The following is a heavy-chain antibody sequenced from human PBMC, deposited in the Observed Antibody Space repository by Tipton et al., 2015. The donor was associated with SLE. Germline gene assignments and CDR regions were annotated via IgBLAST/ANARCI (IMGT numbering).Heavy chain of an antibody. V-gene: IGHV4-34*01. D-gene: IGHD1-26*01. CDR2: INHSGST. CDR1: GGSFSGYY. J-gene: IGHJ2*01. Sequence: TLSLTCAVYGGSFSGYYWSWIRQPPGKGLEWIGEINHSGSTNYNPSLKSRVTISVDTSKNQFSLKLSSVTAADTAVYYCARLTDIVGVTGWYFDLWGRGTLVTVSS. CDR3: ARLTDIVGVTGWYFDL.